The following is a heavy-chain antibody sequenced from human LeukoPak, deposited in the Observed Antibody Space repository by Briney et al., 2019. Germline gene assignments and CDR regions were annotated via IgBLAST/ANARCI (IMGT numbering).Heavy chain of an antibody. J-gene: IGHJ4*02. D-gene: IGHD3-22*01. CDR2: IKQDGSEK. CDR1: GFTFSSYW. Sequence: GGSLRLSCAASGFTFSSYWMSWVRQAPGKGLEWVANIKQDGSEKYYVDSVKGRFTISRDNAKNSLYLQMNSLRAEDTAVYYCARDLYYYDSSGYFYYFDYWGQGTLVTVSS. CDR3: ARDLYYYDSSGYFYYFDY. V-gene: IGHV3-7*01.